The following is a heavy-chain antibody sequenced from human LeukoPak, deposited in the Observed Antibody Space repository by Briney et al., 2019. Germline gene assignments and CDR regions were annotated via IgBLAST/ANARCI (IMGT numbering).Heavy chain of an antibody. Sequence: SETLSLTCTVSGDSISGFYWSWIRQPPGKGLDWIGYIYYTGSTNYSPSLKSRVTISVDTSKNQFSLKLRSVTAADTAVYYCARISSSNWYNERGAFDVWGQGTMVTVSS. CDR1: GDSISGFY. J-gene: IGHJ3*01. D-gene: IGHD6-13*01. V-gene: IGHV4-59*01. CDR2: IYYTGST. CDR3: ARISSSNWYNERGAFDV.